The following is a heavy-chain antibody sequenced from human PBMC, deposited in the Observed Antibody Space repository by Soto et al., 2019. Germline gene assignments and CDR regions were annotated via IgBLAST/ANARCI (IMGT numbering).Heavy chain of an antibody. CDR2: ISYDGSNK. D-gene: IGHD5-12*01. Sequence: LRLSCAASGFTFSSYAMHWVRQAPGKGLEWVAVISYDGSNKYYADSVKGRFTISRDNSKNTLYLQMNSLRAEDTAVYYCARDRRWLQFTAFDYWGQGTLVTVS. CDR3: ARDRRWLQFTAFDY. V-gene: IGHV3-30-3*01. CDR1: GFTFSSYA. J-gene: IGHJ4*02.